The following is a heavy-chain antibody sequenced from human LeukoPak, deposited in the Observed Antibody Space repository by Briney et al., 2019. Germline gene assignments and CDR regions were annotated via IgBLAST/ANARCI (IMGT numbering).Heavy chain of an antibody. D-gene: IGHD1-1*01. Sequence: GGSLRLSCAASGFTFSSYAMSWVRQAPGKGLEWVSAFSGSGGSTYYADSVKGRFTISRDNSKNTLYLQMNSLRAEDTAVYYCARITSLQRWFDPWGQGTLVTVSS. CDR2: FSGSGGST. CDR3: ARITSLQRWFDP. CDR1: GFTFSSYA. V-gene: IGHV3-23*01. J-gene: IGHJ5*02.